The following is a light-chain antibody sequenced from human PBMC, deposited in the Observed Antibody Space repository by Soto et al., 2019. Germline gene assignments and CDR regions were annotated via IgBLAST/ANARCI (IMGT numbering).Light chain of an antibody. Sequence: DIQMTQSPSTLSASVGDRVTITCRASQSISSWLAWYQQKPGKAPKLLIYKAASLESGVPSRFSGSGSGTGFTLTVSSLQPDDCATYYCQQYNSYPWTFGQGTKVEIK. CDR3: QQYNSYPWT. V-gene: IGKV1-5*03. CDR1: QSISSW. CDR2: KAA. J-gene: IGKJ1*01.